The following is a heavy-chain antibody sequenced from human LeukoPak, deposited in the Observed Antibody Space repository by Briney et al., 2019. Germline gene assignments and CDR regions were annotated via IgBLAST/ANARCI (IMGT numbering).Heavy chain of an antibody. J-gene: IGHJ4*02. V-gene: IGHV4-39*07. Sequence: PSETLSLTCTVSGGSISSSSYYWGWIRQPPGKGLEWIGSIYHSGSTYYNPSLKSRVTISVDTSKNQFSLKLSSVTAADTAVYYCARKGGGYYDSSGYSVTGDYWGQGTLVTVSS. D-gene: IGHD3-22*01. CDR1: GGSISSSSYY. CDR3: ARKGGGYYDSSGYSVTGDY. CDR2: IYHSGST.